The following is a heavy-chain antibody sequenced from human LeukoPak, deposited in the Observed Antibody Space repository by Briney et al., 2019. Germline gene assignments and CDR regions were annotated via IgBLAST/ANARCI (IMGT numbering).Heavy chain of an antibody. J-gene: IGHJ6*03. D-gene: IGHD1-26*01. V-gene: IGHV3-21*01. CDR2: ISSSSSYI. Sequence: PGGSLRLSCAASGFTFSSYSMNWVRQAPGKGLEWVSSISSSSSYIYYADSVKGRFTISRDNAKNSLFLQMNSLRAEDTAVYYCARDPYSGTYGNTYYYYMDVWGKGTTVTISS. CDR1: GFTFSSYS. CDR3: ARDPYSGTYGNTYYYYMDV.